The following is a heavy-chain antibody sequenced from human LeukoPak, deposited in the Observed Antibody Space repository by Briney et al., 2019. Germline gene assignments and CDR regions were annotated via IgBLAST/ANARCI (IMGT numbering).Heavy chain of an antibody. V-gene: IGHV1-69*01. CDR2: IIPIFGRA. J-gene: IGHJ4*02. D-gene: IGHD3-22*01. CDR3: ARDTLPYYYDSSGYS. CDR1: GGTFSSYA. Sequence: SXXXSCKDSGGTFSSYAISWVRQAPGQGVEWMGGIIPIFGRAKYAQKFQGRVTITGEEYTRKDYMEERRLRYEDTAVYYCARDTLPYYYDSSGYSWGQGTLVTVSS.